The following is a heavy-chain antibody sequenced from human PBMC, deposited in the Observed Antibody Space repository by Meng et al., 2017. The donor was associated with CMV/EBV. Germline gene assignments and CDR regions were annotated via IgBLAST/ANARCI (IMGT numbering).Heavy chain of an antibody. CDR1: GGSFSGYY. Sequence: SETPSLTCAVYGGSFSGYYWSWIRQPLGKGLEWIGEINHSGSTNYNPSLKSRVTISVDTSKNQFSLKLSSVTAADTAVYYCARGLREFYYYYGMDVWGQGTTVTVSS. D-gene: IGHD3-10*01. CDR3: ARGLREFYYYYGMDV. CDR2: INHSGST. V-gene: IGHV4-34*01. J-gene: IGHJ6*02.